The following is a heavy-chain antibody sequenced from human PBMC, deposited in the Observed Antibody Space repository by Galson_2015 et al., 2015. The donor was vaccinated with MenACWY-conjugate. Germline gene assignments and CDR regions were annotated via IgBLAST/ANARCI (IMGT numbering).Heavy chain of an antibody. CDR1: GFTFSSYW. V-gene: IGHV3-74*01. CDR3: ARSYVPGSDRKNYYMDV. J-gene: IGHJ6*03. Sequence: SLRLSCAASGFTFSSYWMHWVRQAPVEGLVWVSRVNSDGGGTGYGGAVKVCITISRDNAKNMLFLQMNSLKVEDTAVYYCARSYVPGSDRKNYYMDVWGRGTTVTVSS. CDR2: VNSDGGGT. D-gene: IGHD3-16*01.